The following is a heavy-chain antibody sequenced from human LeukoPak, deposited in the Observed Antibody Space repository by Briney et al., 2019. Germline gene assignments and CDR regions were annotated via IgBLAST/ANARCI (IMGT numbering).Heavy chain of an antibody. CDR3: ARRMSSSSSDAFDI. V-gene: IGHV4-39*01. Sequence: PSETLSLTCTVSGGSISSSGYYWGWLRQPPGKGLEWIGSIYYSGSTYYSPSLKSRVTISRDTSKNQFSLNLYSVTAADTAVYYCARRMSSSSSDAFDIWGQGTMVTVSS. D-gene: IGHD6-13*01. CDR2: IYYSGST. CDR1: GGSISSSGYY. J-gene: IGHJ3*02.